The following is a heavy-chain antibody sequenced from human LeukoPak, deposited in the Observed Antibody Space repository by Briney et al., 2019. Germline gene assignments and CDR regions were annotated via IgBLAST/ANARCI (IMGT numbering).Heavy chain of an antibody. J-gene: IGHJ3*02. CDR2: NNSDGSST. V-gene: IGHV3-74*01. CDR3: AKDIFADSSGLAGSDI. D-gene: IGHD3-22*01. Sequence: PGGSLRLSCAASGFTFSSYWMHWVRQAPGKGLVWVSRNNSDGSSTSYADSVKGRFTISRDNSKNTLYLQMNSLRAEDTAVYYCAKDIFADSSGLAGSDIWGQGTMVTVSS. CDR1: GFTFSSYW.